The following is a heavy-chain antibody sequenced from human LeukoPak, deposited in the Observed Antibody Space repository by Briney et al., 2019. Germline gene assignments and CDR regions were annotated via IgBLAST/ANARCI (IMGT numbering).Heavy chain of an antibody. J-gene: IGHJ5*02. D-gene: IGHD3-10*01. Sequence: SSETLSLTCTVSGGSISSYYWSWLRQPPGKGLEWIGYIYYSGSTNYNPSLKSRVTISVDTSKNQFSLKLSSVTAADTAVYYCARGRIGWFDPWGQGTLVTVSS. V-gene: IGHV4-59*01. CDR3: ARGRIGWFDP. CDR1: GGSISSYY. CDR2: IYYSGST.